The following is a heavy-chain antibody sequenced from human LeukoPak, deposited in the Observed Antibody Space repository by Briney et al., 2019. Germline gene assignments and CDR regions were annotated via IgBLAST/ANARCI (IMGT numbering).Heavy chain of an antibody. V-gene: IGHV4-59*01. CDR1: GGSISSYY. Sequence: SETLSLTCTVSGGSISSYYWSWIRQPPGKGLEWIGYIYYSGSTNYNPSLKSRVTISVDTSKNQFSLKLSSVTAADTAVFYCARVSSSSDFDYWGQGTLVTVSS. CDR2: IYYSGST. CDR3: ARVSSSSDFDY. D-gene: IGHD6-6*01. J-gene: IGHJ4*02.